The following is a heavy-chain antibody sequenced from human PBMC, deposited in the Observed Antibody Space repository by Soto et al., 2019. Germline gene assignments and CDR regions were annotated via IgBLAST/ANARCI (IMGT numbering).Heavy chain of an antibody. CDR1: GFTFSSYA. Sequence: QPGGSLRLSCAASGFTFSSYAMHWVRQAPGKGLEWVAVISYDGSNKYYADSVKGRFTISRDNSKNALYLQMNSLRAEDTAVYYCAKQEMVTLAFDVWGQGTMVTVSS. D-gene: IGHD5-18*01. CDR3: AKQEMVTLAFDV. J-gene: IGHJ3*01. CDR2: ISYDGSNK. V-gene: IGHV3-30-3*01.